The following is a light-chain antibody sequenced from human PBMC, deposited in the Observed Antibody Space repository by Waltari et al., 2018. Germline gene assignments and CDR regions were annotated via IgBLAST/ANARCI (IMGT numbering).Light chain of an antibody. CDR1: QSTSSRF. CDR2: GAS. Sequence: EIVLTQSPGTLSLSPGERVTLSCRASQSTSSRFLAWYRQKPGQAPSLLIHGASSRATGIPDRFSGSGSGTDFTLTISRLEPEDFAVYYCQQYGSSPPFTFGQGTKLEI. V-gene: IGKV3-20*01. CDR3: QQYGSSPPFT. J-gene: IGKJ2*01.